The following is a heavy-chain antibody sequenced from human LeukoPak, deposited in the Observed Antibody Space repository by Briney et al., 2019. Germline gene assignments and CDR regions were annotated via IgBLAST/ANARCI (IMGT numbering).Heavy chain of an antibody. CDR3: ERDYYYDSSGYYYDRLYYFDY. D-gene: IGHD3-22*01. Sequence: ASVKVSCKASGYTFTGYYMHWVRQAPGQGLEWMGWINPNSGGTNYAQKFQGRVTMTRDTSISTAYMELSRLRSDDTEVYYCERDYYYDSSGYYYDRLYYFDYWGQGTLVTVSS. CDR1: GYTFTGYY. CDR2: INPNSGGT. V-gene: IGHV1-2*02. J-gene: IGHJ4*02.